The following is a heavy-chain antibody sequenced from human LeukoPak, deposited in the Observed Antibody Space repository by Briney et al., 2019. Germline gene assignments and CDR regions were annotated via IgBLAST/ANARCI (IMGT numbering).Heavy chain of an antibody. J-gene: IGHJ4*02. V-gene: IGHV1-24*01. CDR2: FDPEDGKT. CDR3: AADVTTSYSSTWYARN. Sequence: ASVKVSCKASGYTFTGYYMHWVRQAPGKGLEWMGGFDPEDGKTMYAQKFQGRVTMTEDTSTGTAYMDLSGLRPEDTAVYYCAADVTTSYSSTWYARNWGQGTLVTVSS. D-gene: IGHD6-13*01. CDR1: GYTFTGYY.